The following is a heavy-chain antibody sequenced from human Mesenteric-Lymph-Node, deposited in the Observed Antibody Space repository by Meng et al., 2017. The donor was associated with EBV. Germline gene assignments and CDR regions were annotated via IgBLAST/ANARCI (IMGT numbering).Heavy chain of an antibody. Sequence: QVQLQEAGPGLGKASGTLSLTCGVSGGSISNDHWWSWVRQPPGKGLEWIGEMYHSGSTNYNPSLKSRVTISVDKSKNQFFLNLNSVTAADTAVYYCARGREYSWGYWGQGTLVTVSS. CDR2: MYHSGST. CDR3: ARGREYSWGY. V-gene: IGHV4-4*02. D-gene: IGHD4-11*01. J-gene: IGHJ4*02. CDR1: GGSISNDHW.